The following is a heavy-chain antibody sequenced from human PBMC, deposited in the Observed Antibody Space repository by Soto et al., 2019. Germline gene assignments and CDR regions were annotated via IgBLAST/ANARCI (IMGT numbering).Heavy chain of an antibody. J-gene: IGHJ6*02. CDR2: IYHSGST. Sequence: SETLSLTCAVSGGSISSSNWWSWVRQPPGKGLEWVGEIYHSGSTNYNPSLKSRVTISVDKSKNQFSLKLSSVTAADTAVYYCARVSAGTMVRGVIPYYYYGMDVWGQGTTVTVSS. CDR1: GGSISSSNW. CDR3: ARVSAGTMVRGVIPYYYYGMDV. V-gene: IGHV4-4*02. D-gene: IGHD3-10*01.